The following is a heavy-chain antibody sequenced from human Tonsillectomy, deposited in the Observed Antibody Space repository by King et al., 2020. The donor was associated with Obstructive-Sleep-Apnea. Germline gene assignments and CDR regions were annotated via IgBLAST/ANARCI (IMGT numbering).Heavy chain of an antibody. CDR2: ISWNSGSI. CDR3: AKDHSSSWYYYFDY. V-gene: IGHV3-9*01. J-gene: IGHJ4*02. Sequence: EVQLVESGGGLVQPGRSLRLSCAASGFTFDDYAMHWVRQAPGKGLEGVSGISWNSGSIGYADSVKGRFTISRDNAKNSLYLQMNSLRAEETALYYCAKDHSSSWYYYFDYWGQGTLVTVSS. CDR1: GFTFDDYA. D-gene: IGHD6-13*01.